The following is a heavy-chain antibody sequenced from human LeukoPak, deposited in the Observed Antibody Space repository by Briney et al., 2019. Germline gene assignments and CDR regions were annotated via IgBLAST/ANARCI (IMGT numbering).Heavy chain of an antibody. J-gene: IGHJ4*02. CDR1: GLTVSRNH. D-gene: IGHD3-16*01. V-gene: IGHV3-66*01. CDR3: ATYTHWVAGDV. CDR2: IYSGGST. Sequence: GGSLRLSCAASGLTVSRNHMTWVRQAPGKGLEWVSVIYSGGSTYYADSVKGRFTISRDNARNSLYLQMGSLRAEDTAVYYCATYTHWVAGDVWGQGTLVTVSS.